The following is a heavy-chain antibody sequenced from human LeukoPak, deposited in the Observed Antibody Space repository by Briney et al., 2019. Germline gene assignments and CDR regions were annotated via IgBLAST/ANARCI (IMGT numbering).Heavy chain of an antibody. D-gene: IGHD3-22*01. CDR3: AKGPRPGSSGYPNLDH. Sequence: GGSLTHTCAASGFTVSSNYMNWVRQAPGKGLEWVSLIYSGSSTNYADSVKGRFTISRDNSKNTLYLQMNSLRVEDTAVYYCAKGPRPGSSGYPNLDHWGQGNLVTVSS. J-gene: IGHJ4*02. V-gene: IGHV3-53*01. CDR2: IYSGSST. CDR1: GFTVSSNY.